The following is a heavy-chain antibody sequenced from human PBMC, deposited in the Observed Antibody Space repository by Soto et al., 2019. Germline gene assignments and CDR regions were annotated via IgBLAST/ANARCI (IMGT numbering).Heavy chain of an antibody. CDR2: IYPGDSDT. D-gene: IGHD3-22*01. CDR3: ASPADYYDSSGQDAFDI. Sequence: HGESLKISCKGSGYSFTSYWIGWVRQMPGKGLEWIGIIYPGDSDTRYSPSFQGQVTISADKSISTAYLQWSSLKASDTAMYYCASPADYYDSSGQDAFDIWGQGTMVTVSS. V-gene: IGHV5-51*01. CDR1: GYSFTSYW. J-gene: IGHJ3*02.